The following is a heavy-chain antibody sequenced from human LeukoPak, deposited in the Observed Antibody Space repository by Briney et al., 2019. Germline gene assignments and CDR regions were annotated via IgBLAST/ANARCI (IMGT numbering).Heavy chain of an antibody. CDR3: AREPVTGSVY. CDR2: ISSTGSYI. CDR1: GFTFSTYS. Sequence: GGSLRLSCAASGFTFSTYSMNWVRQAPGKGLEWVSSISSTGSYIYYADSVKGRFIVSRDNAKNSLYLQMNSLRGEDTAVYYCAREPVTGSVYWGQGTLVTVSS. V-gene: IGHV3-21*01. D-gene: IGHD4-17*01. J-gene: IGHJ4*02.